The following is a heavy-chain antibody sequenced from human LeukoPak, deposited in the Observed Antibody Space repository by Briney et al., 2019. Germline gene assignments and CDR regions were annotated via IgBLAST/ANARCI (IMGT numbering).Heavy chain of an antibody. CDR1: GFTFSSSA. J-gene: IGHJ4*02. Sequence: GGSLRLSCAASGFTFSSSAMSWVRQAPGKGLEWVSAISNNGGYTYYADSVQGRFTISRDNSKSTLCLQMNSLRAEDTAVYYCAREYTSGWNIVDYWGQGTLVTVSS. D-gene: IGHD6-19*01. CDR3: AREYTSGWNIVDY. CDR2: ISNNGGYT. V-gene: IGHV3-23*01.